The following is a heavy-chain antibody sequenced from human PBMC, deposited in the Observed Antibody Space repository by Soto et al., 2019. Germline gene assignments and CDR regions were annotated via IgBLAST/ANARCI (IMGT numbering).Heavy chain of an antibody. D-gene: IGHD2-21*02. CDR1: GFTDSSDY. Sequence: EVQLVESGGGLIQPGGSLRLSCAASGFTDSSDYMSWVRQAPGKGLEWVSVIYSGGSTYYADSVKGRFTISRDNSKNTLYLQMHSLRAEDTAVYYCAREPMTYGRVAFDIWGQGTLVTVSS. V-gene: IGHV3-53*01. CDR3: AREPMTYGRVAFDI. J-gene: IGHJ3*02. CDR2: IYSGGST.